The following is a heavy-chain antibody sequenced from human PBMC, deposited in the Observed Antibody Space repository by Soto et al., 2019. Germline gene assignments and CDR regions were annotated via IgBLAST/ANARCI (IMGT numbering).Heavy chain of an antibody. CDR3: AAGEYSSSGFDY. CDR1: GYTFTSYY. D-gene: IGHD6-6*01. Sequence: QVQLVQSGAEVKKPGASVKVSCKASGYTFTSYYMHWVRQAPGQGLEWMGIINPSGGSTSYAQKFQGRVTMTRNTPTSKVYMELSSRRSEDTAVYYWAAGEYSSSGFDYWAREPWSPSPQ. CDR2: INPSGGST. J-gene: IGHJ4*02. V-gene: IGHV1-46*01.